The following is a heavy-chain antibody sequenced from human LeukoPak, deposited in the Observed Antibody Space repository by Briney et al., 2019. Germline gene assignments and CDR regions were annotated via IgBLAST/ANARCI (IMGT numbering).Heavy chain of an antibody. D-gene: IGHD3-9*01. Sequence: PGRSLRLSCAASGFTFSSYGMHWVRQAPGKGLEWVAVIWYDGSNKYYADSVKGRFTISRDNSKNTLYLQMNSLRAEDTAVYYCARYYDILTGEIDYWGQGTLVTVSS. CDR1: GFTFSSYG. J-gene: IGHJ4*02. V-gene: IGHV3-33*01. CDR2: IWYDGSNK. CDR3: ARYYDILTGEIDY.